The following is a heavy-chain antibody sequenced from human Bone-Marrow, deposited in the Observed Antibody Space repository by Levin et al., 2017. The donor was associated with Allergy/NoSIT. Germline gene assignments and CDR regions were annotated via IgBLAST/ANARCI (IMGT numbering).Heavy chain of an antibody. CDR3: SSGYGWFDP. D-gene: IGHD5-12*01. CDR1: GASISSSSYY. V-gene: IGHV4-39*07. Sequence: SETLSLTCAVSGASISSSSYYWGWIRQPPGKGLEWIGSMHYSESTYYNPSLKSRVTISGDTSKNQFSLRLSSVTAADTAVYYCSSGYGWFDPWGQGTLVTVSS. CDR2: MHYSEST. J-gene: IGHJ5*02.